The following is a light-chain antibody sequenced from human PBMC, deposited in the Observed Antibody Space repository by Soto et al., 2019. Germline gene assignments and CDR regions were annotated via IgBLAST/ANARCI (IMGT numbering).Light chain of an antibody. J-gene: IGKJ1*01. CDR3: QQRSNWPRT. CDR1: QSVSSN. Sequence: EIVMTQSPGTLSLSPGETATLSCRASQSVSSNYVAWFHQKPGQAPRLLIYDASNRATGIPARFSGSGFGTDFTLTISSLEPEDFVVYYCQQRSNWPRTFGQGTKVDIK. CDR2: DAS. V-gene: IGKV3-11*01.